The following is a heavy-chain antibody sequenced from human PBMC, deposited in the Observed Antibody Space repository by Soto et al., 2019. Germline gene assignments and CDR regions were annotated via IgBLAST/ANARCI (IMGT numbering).Heavy chain of an antibody. CDR2: ITTDKGKT. D-gene: IGHD3-3*02. J-gene: IGHJ4*02. CDR1: GYTFTSFG. CDR3: ATRSPAFYF. V-gene: IGHV1-18*01. Sequence: ASVKVSCKTSGYTFTSFGIAWVRQAPGQGLEWMGWITTDKGKTTYAQKFQGRVTMTTDTSTSTAYMELRSLRSDDTAVYYCATRSPAFYFWGQGSSVPVSS.